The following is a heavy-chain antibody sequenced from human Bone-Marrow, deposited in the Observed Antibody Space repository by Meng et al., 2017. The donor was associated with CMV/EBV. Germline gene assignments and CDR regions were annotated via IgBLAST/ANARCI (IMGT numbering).Heavy chain of an antibody. CDR2: INPSGGST. V-gene: IGHV1-46*01. CDR3: ARVVRNYDFWSGYSDY. J-gene: IGHJ4*02. CDR1: GGTFSSNS. Sequence: ASVKVSCKSSGGTFSSNSAFRWVRQAPGQGLEWMGIINPSGGSTSYAQKFQGRVTMTRDTSTSTVYMELSSLRSEDTAVYYCARVVRNYDFWSGYSDYWGQGTLVTVSS. D-gene: IGHD3-3*01.